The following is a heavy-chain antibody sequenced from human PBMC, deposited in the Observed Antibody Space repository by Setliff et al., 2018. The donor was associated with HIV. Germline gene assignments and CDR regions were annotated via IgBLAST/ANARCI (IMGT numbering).Heavy chain of an antibody. V-gene: IGHV4-31*03. J-gene: IGHJ4*02. CDR1: GGSISSGGYY. D-gene: IGHD3-22*01. CDR3: ARLRYYDSSGYLDY. CDR2: IYYSGST. Sequence: SETLSLTCTVSGGSISSGGYYWSWIRQHPGKGLEWIGYIYYSGSTYYNPSLNSRVTISVDTSKNQCSLKWSSVTAADTAVYYCARLRYYDSSGYLDYWGQGTLVTVSA.